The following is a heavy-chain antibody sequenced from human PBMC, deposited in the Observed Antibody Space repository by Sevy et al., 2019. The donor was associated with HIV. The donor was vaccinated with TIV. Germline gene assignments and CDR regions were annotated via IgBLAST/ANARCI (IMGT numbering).Heavy chain of an antibody. J-gene: IGHJ6*03. CDR1: GYTFTSYG. CDR2: ISAYNGNT. Sequence: ASVKVSCKASGYTFTSYGISWVRQAPGQGLEWMGWISAYNGNTNYAQKLQGRVTMTTDTSTSTAYMELRSLRSDDTAVYYCAGLPKGESSDSSGSHPRKYYYYYMDVWGKGTTVTVSS. CDR3: AGLPKGESSDSSGSHPRKYYYYYMDV. V-gene: IGHV1-18*04. D-gene: IGHD6-19*01.